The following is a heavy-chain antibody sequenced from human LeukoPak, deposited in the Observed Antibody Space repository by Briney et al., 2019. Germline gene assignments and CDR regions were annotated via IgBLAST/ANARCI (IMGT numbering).Heavy chain of an antibody. D-gene: IGHD4-17*01. V-gene: IGHV4-59*01. CDR2: IYYSGST. CDR1: GGSISSYY. CDR3: AREGLYGDYVWSLDY. Sequence: SETLSLTCTVSGGSISSYYWSWIRQPPGKGLEWIGYIYYSGSTNYNPSLKSRVTISVDTSKNQFSLKLSSVTAADTAAYYCAREGLYGDYVWSLDYWGQGTLVTVSS. J-gene: IGHJ4*02.